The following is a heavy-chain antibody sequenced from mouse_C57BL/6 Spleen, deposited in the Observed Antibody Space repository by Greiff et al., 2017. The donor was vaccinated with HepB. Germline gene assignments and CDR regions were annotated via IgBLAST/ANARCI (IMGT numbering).Heavy chain of an antibody. CDR1: GFSLTSYG. J-gene: IGHJ4*01. D-gene: IGHD1-1*01. V-gene: IGHV2-2*01. Sequence: VKLMESGPGLVQPAQRLSISCTVSGFSLTSYGVHWVRQSPGKGLEWLGVIWSGGSTDYNAAFISRLSISKDNSKSQVSFKMNNLQADDTARYYCASYGYAMDYWGQGTSVTVSS. CDR3: ASYGYAMDY. CDR2: IWSGGST.